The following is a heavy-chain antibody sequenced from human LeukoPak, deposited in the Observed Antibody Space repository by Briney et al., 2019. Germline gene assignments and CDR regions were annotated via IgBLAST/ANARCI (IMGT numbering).Heavy chain of an antibody. Sequence: ASVKVSCKASGYTFTSYDINWVRQATGQGLEWMGWMNPNSGNTGYAQKFPGRVNMTRNTSISTAYMELSSLRSEDTAVYYCARRRHFYGMDVWGQGTTVTVSS. CDR2: MNPNSGNT. CDR1: GYTFTSYD. CDR3: ARRRHFYGMDV. J-gene: IGHJ6*02. V-gene: IGHV1-8*01.